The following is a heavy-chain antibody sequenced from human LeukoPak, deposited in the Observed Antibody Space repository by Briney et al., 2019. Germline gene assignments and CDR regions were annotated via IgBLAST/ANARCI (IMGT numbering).Heavy chain of an antibody. CDR1: GFTFSSYS. V-gene: IGHV3-21*01. D-gene: IGHD2-2*01. J-gene: IGHJ3*02. CDR3: TSRYCTTTNCYSFDI. CDR2: ISSSSSYI. Sequence: GGPVRLSCAASGFTFSSYSMNWARQAPGKGLEWVSSISSSSSYIYYADSVKGRFSISRDNAKNSLYLQMNSLRVEDTAVYYCTSRYCTTTNCYSFDIWGQGTMAPVSS.